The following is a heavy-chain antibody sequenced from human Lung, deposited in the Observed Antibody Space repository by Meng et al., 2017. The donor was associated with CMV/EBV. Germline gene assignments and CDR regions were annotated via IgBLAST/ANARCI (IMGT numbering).Heavy chain of an antibody. CDR1: GFTFSNFA. CDR2: IYSGGSST. Sequence: GGSLRLXXAASGFTFSNFAMTWVRQAPGKGLEWVSVIYSGGSSTYYADSVKGRFTISRDNSKNTLYLQMNSLRAEDTAVYYCAKDHRARYCSGGSCYYYYGMDVWGQGTTVXVSS. D-gene: IGHD2-15*01. V-gene: IGHV3-23*03. J-gene: IGHJ6*02. CDR3: AKDHRARYCSGGSCYYYYGMDV.